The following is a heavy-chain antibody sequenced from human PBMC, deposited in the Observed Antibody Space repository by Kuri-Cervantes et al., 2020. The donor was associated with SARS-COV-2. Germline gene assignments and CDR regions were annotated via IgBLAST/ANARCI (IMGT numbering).Heavy chain of an antibody. V-gene: IGHV1-45*02. Sequence: SVKVSCKASGDSFTYRFLHWVRQAPGQAPEWMGWITPFNGNTKYAQKFQDRLTITRDRPMNTAYMELSSLRYEDTAMYYCAISGPGAISREDGALDIWGQGTMVTVSS. J-gene: IGHJ3*02. CDR2: ITPFNGNT. CDR3: AISGPGAISREDGALDI. CDR1: GDSFTYRF. D-gene: IGHD4/OR15-4a*01.